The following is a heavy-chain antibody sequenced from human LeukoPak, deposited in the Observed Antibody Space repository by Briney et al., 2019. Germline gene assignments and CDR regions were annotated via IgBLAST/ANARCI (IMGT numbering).Heavy chain of an antibody. J-gene: IGHJ6*03. V-gene: IGHV1-46*01. Sequence: ASVKVSCKASGYTFTSYYMHWVRQAPGQGLEWMGIINPSGGSTSYAQKFQGRVTMTRDMSTSTVYMELSSLRSEDTAVYYCAREGTAMGYMDVWGKGTTVTVSS. D-gene: IGHD5-18*01. CDR2: INPSGGST. CDR1: GYTFTSYY. CDR3: AREGTAMGYMDV.